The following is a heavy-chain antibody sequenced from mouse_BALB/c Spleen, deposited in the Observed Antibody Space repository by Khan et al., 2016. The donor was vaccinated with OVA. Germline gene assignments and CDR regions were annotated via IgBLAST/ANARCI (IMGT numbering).Heavy chain of an antibody. CDR2: IYPGSGSI. V-gene: IGHV1-81*01. CDR1: GYTFTDYV. CDR3: AKIFYCNSYSMDY. D-gene: IGHD2-1*01. J-gene: IGHJ4*01. Sequence: QVQLQQSGPELVKPGASVKMFCKASGYTFTDYVISWVKQRTGQGLEWIGEIYPGSGSIYYNEKFKGKATMTADTSSNTAYMQLSSLTSEDSAVVVGAKIFYCNSYSMDYWCQGTSVTVSS.